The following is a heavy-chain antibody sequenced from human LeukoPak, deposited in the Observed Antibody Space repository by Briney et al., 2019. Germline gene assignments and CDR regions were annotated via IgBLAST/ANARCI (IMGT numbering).Heavy chain of an antibody. CDR1: GGTFSSYA. D-gene: IGHD4-17*01. CDR3: ASGHYGDYGQWSSMNY. J-gene: IGHJ4*02. V-gene: IGHV1-69*04. Sequence: GSSVTVSCKASGGTFSSYAMSWVRQAPGQGLEWMGRIIPILGIANYAQKFQGRVTITADKSTSTAYMELSSLRSEDTAIYYCASGHYGDYGQWSSMNYWGQGTLVTVSS. CDR2: IIPILGIA.